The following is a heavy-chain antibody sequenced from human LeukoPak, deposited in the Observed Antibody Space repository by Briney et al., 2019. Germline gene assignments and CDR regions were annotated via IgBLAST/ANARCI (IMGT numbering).Heavy chain of an antibody. CDR1: GGSFSGYY. J-gene: IGHJ6*02. Sequence: SETLSLTCAVYGGSFSGYYWSWIRQPPGKGLEWIGEINHSGSTNYNPSLKSRVTISVDTSKNQFSLKLSSVTAADTAVYYCARVRITMVRGALYHYYGMDVWGQGTTVTVSS. V-gene: IGHV4-34*01. CDR3: ARVRITMVRGALYHYYGMDV. D-gene: IGHD3-10*01. CDR2: INHSGST.